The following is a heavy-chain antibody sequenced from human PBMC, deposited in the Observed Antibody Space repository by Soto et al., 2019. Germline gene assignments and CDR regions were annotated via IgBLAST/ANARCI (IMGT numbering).Heavy chain of an antibody. Sequence: SLRLSCAASGFTFSSYGMHWVRQAPGKGLEWVAVISYDGSNKYYADSVKGRFTISRDNAKNSLYLQMNSLRAEDTAVYYCARAPKAYAYGMDVWGQGTTVTVSS. CDR2: ISYDGSNK. V-gene: IGHV3-30*03. CDR1: GFTFSSYG. CDR3: ARAPKAYAYGMDV. J-gene: IGHJ6*02. D-gene: IGHD4-17*01.